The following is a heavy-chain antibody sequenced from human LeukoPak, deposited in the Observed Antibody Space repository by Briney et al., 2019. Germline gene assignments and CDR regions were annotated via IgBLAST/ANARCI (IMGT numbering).Heavy chain of an antibody. CDR3: ANYDILTGYFCC. J-gene: IGHJ4*02. CDR2: IYYSGST. D-gene: IGHD3-9*01. CDR1: GGSISSSSYY. Sequence: SETLSLTCTVSGGSISSSSYYWGWIRQPPGKGLEWIGSIYYSGSTYYNPSLKSRVTISVDTSKNQFSLKLSSVTAADTAVYYCANYDILTGYFCCWGQGTLVTVSS. V-gene: IGHV4-39*01.